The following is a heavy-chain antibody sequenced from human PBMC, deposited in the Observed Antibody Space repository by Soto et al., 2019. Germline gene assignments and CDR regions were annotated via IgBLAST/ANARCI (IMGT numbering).Heavy chain of an antibody. V-gene: IGHV3-23*01. CDR2: ISGSGGST. Sequence: EVQLLESGGGLVQPGGSLRLSCAASGFTFSSYAMSWVRQAPGKGLEWVSAISGSGGSTYYADSVKGRFTISRDNSKNALYLQMNGLRAEDTAVYYCAKEGSSGWYYGYFQHWGQGTLVTVSS. CDR1: GFTFSSYA. D-gene: IGHD6-19*01. J-gene: IGHJ1*01. CDR3: AKEGSSGWYYGYFQH.